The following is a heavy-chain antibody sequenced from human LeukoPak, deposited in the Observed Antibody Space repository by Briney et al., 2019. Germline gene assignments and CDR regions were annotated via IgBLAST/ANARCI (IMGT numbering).Heavy chain of an antibody. CDR3: VGSNLRSGGDY. V-gene: IGHV4-59*02. J-gene: IGHJ4*02. D-gene: IGHD3-16*01. CDR1: GGTVSVGY. Sequence: SETLSLTCTVSGGTVSVGYWGWIRQSPGKGLEWLAYIYHTGIMNYNPSLRSRLSISLDTSKNEVSLSLNSLTAADTAKYYCVGSNLRSGGDYWGQGALVTVSS. CDR2: IYHTGIM.